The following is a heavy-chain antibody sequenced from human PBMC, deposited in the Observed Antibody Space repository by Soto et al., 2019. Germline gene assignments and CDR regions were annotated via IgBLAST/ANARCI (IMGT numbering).Heavy chain of an antibody. CDR1: GYILTNYW. J-gene: IGHJ4*01. Sequence: PGESLKISCHGSGYILTNYWIGWVRQIPGKGPEWMGIIYPGDSDTRYSPSFQGQVTISADKSISTAYLQWSSLKASDTAMYYCARLANIIDFDKWGRGTLVTVSS. CDR2: IYPGDSDT. V-gene: IGHV5-51*01. CDR3: ARLANIIDFDK.